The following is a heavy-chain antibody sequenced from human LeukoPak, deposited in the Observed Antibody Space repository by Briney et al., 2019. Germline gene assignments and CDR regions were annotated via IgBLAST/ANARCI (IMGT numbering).Heavy chain of an antibody. J-gene: IGHJ4*02. CDR1: GFTFSSYG. D-gene: IGHD6-6*01. V-gene: IGHV3-30*03. CDR3: ARGPNSNWSGLDF. Sequence: PGGSLRLSCAASGFTFSSYGMHWVRQAPGKGLEWVAVISNDGSRKYYADSVKGRFTVSRDNAKNTLYLQVNNLRAEDTAVYYCARGPNSNWSGLDFWGQGTLLTVSS. CDR2: ISNDGSRK.